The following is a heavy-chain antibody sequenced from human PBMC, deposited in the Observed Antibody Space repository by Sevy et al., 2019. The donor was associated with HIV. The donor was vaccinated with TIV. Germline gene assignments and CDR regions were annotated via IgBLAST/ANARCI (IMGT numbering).Heavy chain of an antibody. J-gene: IGHJ6*02. Sequence: GGSLRLSCAASGFTFSDYYMSWIRQAPGKGLEWVSYISSSGSTIYYADSMKGRFTISRDNAKNSLYLQMNSLRAEDTAVYYCARAFLVPAADYGMDVWGQGTTVTVSS. CDR2: ISSSGSTI. D-gene: IGHD2-2*01. V-gene: IGHV3-11*01. CDR1: GFTFSDYY. CDR3: ARAFLVPAADYGMDV.